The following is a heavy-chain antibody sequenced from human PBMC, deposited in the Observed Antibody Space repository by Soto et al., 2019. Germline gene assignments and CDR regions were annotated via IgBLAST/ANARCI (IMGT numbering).Heavy chain of an antibody. D-gene: IGHD4-17*01. CDR3: ARFPSKVTTLFDY. CDR2: IYYSGST. Sequence: PSETLSLTCTVSDVSINSSSDYWGWIRQPPGKGLEWIGYIYYSGSTNYNPSLKSRVTISVDTSKNQFSLKLSSVTAADTAVYYCARFPSKVTTLFDYWGQGTLVTVSS. CDR1: DVSINSSSDY. V-gene: IGHV4-61*05. J-gene: IGHJ4*02.